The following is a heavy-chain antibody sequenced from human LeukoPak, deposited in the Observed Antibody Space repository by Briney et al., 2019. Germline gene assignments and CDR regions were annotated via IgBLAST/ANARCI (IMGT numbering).Heavy chain of an antibody. Sequence: RGESLKISCKGSGYSFTSYWIGWVRQMPGKGLEWMGIIYPGDSDTRYSPSFQGQVTISADKSISTAYLQWSSLKASDTAMYYCARLGGYCSSTSCSYGMDVWGQGTTVTVSS. D-gene: IGHD2-2*03. V-gene: IGHV5-51*01. CDR1: GYSFTSYW. J-gene: IGHJ6*02. CDR2: IYPGDSDT. CDR3: ARLGGYCSSTSCSYGMDV.